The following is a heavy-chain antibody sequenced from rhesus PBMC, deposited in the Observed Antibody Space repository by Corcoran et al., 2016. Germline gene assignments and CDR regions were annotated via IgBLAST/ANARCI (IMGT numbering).Heavy chain of an antibody. D-gene: IGHD5-30*01. CDR3: VRNSGYVGFAYDY. CDR1: GASVNYYW. CDR2: IVGNSEAT. Sequence: QVQLQESGPGLVKPSTTLVLTCTVSGASVNYYWWSWVRHSPGRGLEWIGEIVGNSEATYDSPSLKSRATLSKDPVKNQFSLTLTFVTDADTAVYYCVRNSGYVGFAYDYWGQGLLVTVSS. J-gene: IGHJ4*01. V-gene: IGHV4-80*01.